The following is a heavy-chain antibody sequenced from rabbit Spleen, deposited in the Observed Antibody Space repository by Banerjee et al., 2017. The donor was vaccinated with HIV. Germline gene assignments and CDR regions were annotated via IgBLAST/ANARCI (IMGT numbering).Heavy chain of an antibody. J-gene: IGHJ6*01. D-gene: IGHD8-1*01. CDR2: IYAGSSGST. V-gene: IGHV1S45*01. CDR3: ARDSGTSFSSYGMDL. CDR1: GFDFSAYG. Sequence: QEQLVESGGGLVQPGGSLTLSCKASGFDFSAYGMSWVRQAPGKGLEWIACIYAGSSGSTYSASWAKGRFTISKTSSTTVTLQMTSLTAADTATYFCARDSGTSFSSYGMDLWGPGTLVTVS.